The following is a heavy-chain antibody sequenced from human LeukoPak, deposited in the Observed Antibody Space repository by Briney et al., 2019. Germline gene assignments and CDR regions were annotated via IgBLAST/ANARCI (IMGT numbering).Heavy chain of an antibody. Sequence: SETLSLTCTVSGGSISSSSYYWGWVRQPPGKGLEWIGSIYYSGSTYYNPSLKSRVTISVDTSKNQFSLKLSSVTAADTAVYYCAGPVRDPGWYFDLWGRGTLVTVSS. V-gene: IGHV4-39*01. J-gene: IGHJ2*01. CDR2: IYYSGST. CDR1: GGSISSSSYY. CDR3: AGPVRDPGWYFDL. D-gene: IGHD4-17*01.